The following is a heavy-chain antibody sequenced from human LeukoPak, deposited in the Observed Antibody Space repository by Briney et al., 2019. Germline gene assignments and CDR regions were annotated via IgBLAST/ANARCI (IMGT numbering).Heavy chain of an antibody. D-gene: IGHD6-13*01. CDR1: GFTFSNAW. CDR3: TTAGGYSSSWYEDDY. CDR2: IKSKTDGRTT. V-gene: IGHV3-15*01. Sequence: GGSLRLSCAASGFTFSNAWMSWVRQAPGKGLEWVGRIKSKTDGRTTDYAAPVKGRFTISRDDSKNTLYLQMNSLKTEDTAVYYCTTAGGYSSSWYEDDYWGQGTLVTVSS. J-gene: IGHJ4*02.